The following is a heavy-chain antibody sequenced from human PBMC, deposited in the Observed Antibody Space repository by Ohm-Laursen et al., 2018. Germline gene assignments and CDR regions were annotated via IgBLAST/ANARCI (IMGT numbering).Heavy chain of an antibody. J-gene: IGHJ4*02. CDR2: ITGNGGNT. V-gene: IGHV3-23*01. D-gene: IGHD3-3*01. Sequence: SLRLSCAASGFTFSNYGMHWVRQAPGKGLEWVSAITGNGGNTYNADSVEGRFTISRDNSKNTLSLRMSSLRADDTAVYYCARDARDALRLLEIDYWGQGTLVTVSS. CDR1: GFTFSNYG. CDR3: ARDARDALRLLEIDY.